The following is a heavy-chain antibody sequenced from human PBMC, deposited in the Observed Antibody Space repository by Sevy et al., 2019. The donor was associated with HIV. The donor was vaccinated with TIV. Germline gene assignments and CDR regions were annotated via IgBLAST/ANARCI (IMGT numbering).Heavy chain of an antibody. D-gene: IGHD2-15*01. CDR2: IFPRDSDT. Sequence: GESLKISCKGSGYSFPTYWIGWVRQMPGKGLEWMGIIFPRDSDTKYSPSFQGQVTISADKSSNTAYLQLSSLKASDTAMYYCARRYCRGSTCYALGYDHWGQGTLVTVSS. J-gene: IGHJ4*02. CDR3: ARRYCRGSTCYALGYDH. CDR1: GYSFPTYW. V-gene: IGHV5-51*01.